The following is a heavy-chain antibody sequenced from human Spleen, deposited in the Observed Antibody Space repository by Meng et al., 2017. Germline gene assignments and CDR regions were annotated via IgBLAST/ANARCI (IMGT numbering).Heavy chain of an antibody. V-gene: IGHV3-48*03. CDR1: GFTFRSYE. CDR3: ARGEVLPRD. CDR2: ISSSGSTI. J-gene: IGHJ4*02. Sequence: GESLKIPCAASGFTFRSYEMNWVRQAPGKGLEWVSYISSSGSTIYYADSVKGRFTISRDNAKNSLYLQMNSLRAEDTAVYYCARGEVLPRDWGQGTLVTVSS. D-gene: IGHD3-16*01.